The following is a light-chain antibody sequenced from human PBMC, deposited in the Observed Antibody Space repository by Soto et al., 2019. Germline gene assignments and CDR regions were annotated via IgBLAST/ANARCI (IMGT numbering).Light chain of an antibody. Sequence: DIQMTQSPSTLSASVGDRVTITCRASQSISSWLAWYQQKPGKAPKHLIFQASSLKSGVPSRFSGSGSATEYTLTISSLQPDDFATYYCEDYSSSSGLTFGGGTKVEIK. CDR2: QAS. CDR1: QSISSW. CDR3: EDYSSSSGLT. V-gene: IGKV1-5*03. J-gene: IGKJ4*01.